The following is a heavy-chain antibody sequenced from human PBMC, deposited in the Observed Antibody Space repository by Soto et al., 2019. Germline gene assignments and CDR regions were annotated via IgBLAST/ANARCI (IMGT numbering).Heavy chain of an antibody. J-gene: IGHJ5*02. V-gene: IGHV1-2*04. CDR2: INPNSGGT. Sequence: ASVKVSCKASGYTFTGYYMHWVRQAPGQGLEWMGWINPNSGGTNYAQKFQGWVTMTRDTSISTAYMELSRLRSDDTAVYYCARSKLRVSYWFDPWGQGTLVTVSS. CDR3: ARSKLRVSYWFDP. D-gene: IGHD4-17*01. CDR1: GYTFTGYY.